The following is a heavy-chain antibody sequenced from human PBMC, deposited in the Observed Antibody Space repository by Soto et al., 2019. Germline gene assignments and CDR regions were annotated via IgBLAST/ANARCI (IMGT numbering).Heavy chain of an antibody. Sequence: VASVKVSCKASGGTFSSYTISWVRQAPGQGLEWMGRIIPILGIANYAQKFQGRVTITADKSTSTAYMELSSLRSEDTAVYYCARGSYYDVKAFDIWGQGTMVTVSS. CDR1: GGTFSSYT. J-gene: IGHJ3*02. CDR2: IIPILGIA. V-gene: IGHV1-69*02. CDR3: ARGSYYDVKAFDI. D-gene: IGHD1-26*01.